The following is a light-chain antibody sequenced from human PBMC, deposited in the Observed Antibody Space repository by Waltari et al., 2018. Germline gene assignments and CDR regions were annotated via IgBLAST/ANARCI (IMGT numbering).Light chain of an antibody. V-gene: IGLV2-23*01. CDR2: ESN. CDR3: CSHASGASPFIR. Sequence: QSALTQPASVSGSPGQSITISCIGPSVIVGGYNLVSWYQQRPGEPPRLILYESNRRPSGVSDRFSGSGSGNTASLTISGLQAEDEADYHCCSHASGASPFIRFGGGTKLAVL. J-gene: IGLJ2*01. CDR1: SVIVGGYNL.